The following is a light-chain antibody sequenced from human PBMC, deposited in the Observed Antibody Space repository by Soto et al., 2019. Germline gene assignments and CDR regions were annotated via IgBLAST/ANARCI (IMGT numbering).Light chain of an antibody. CDR3: SSYVSSSAPVF. Sequence: QSVLTQPASVSGSPGQSITISCTGTSSDVGGYNYVSWYQQHPDKPPKLMIYEVSNRPSGVSYRFSGSKSGNTASLTISGLQAEDEADYYCSSYVSSSAPVFFGGGTKLTVL. CDR1: SSDVGGYNY. J-gene: IGLJ2*01. CDR2: EVS. V-gene: IGLV2-14*01.